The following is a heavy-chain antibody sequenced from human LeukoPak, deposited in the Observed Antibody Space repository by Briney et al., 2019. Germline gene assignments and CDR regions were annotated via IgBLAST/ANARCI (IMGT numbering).Heavy chain of an antibody. J-gene: IGHJ4*02. V-gene: IGHV3-23*01. D-gene: IGHD2-21*01. Sequence: GGSLRLSCAASGFTFSSYAMTWVRQAPGKGLEWVSAISGSGGFTYYADSVKGRFTISRDNSKNTLYLQMNSLRAEETAVYYCAKESGGDCYDYWGQGTLVTVSS. CDR2: ISGSGGFT. CDR1: GFTFSSYA. CDR3: AKESGGDCYDY.